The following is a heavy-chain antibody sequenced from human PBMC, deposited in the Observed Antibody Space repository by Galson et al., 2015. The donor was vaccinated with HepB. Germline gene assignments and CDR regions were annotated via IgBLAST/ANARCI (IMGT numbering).Heavy chain of an antibody. D-gene: IGHD3-10*01. CDR2: ISSSSSYI. CDR3: ARDPGSGSYYNL. Sequence: SLRLSCAASGLTFSSYSMNWVRQAPGKGLEWVSSISSSSSYIYYADSVKGRFTISRDNAKNSLYLQMNSLRAEDTAVYYCARDPGSGSYYNLWGQGTLVTVSS. J-gene: IGHJ4*02. CDR1: GLTFSSYS. V-gene: IGHV3-21*01.